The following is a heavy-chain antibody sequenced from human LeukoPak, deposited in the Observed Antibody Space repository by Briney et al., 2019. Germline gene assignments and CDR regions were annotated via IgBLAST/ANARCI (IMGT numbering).Heavy chain of an antibody. CDR2: IIPIFGTA. CDR1: GGTFSSYA. V-gene: IGHV1-69*06. CDR3: ARETSPYDSSGYVNWFDP. J-gene: IGHJ5*02. D-gene: IGHD3-22*01. Sequence: ASVKVSCKASGGTFSSYAISWVRQAPGQGLEWMGGIIPIFGTANYAQKFQGRGTISADKSTSTAYMELSSLRSEDTAVYYCARETSPYDSSGYVNWFDPWGQGTLVTVSS.